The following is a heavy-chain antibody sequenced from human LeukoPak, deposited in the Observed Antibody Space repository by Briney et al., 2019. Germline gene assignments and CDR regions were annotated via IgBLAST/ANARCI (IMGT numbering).Heavy chain of an antibody. CDR3: ARDVDTAMVFNAALFY. V-gene: IGHV4-39*07. CDR1: GGFFSSSSYY. CDR2: FYYRGST. Sequence: SETLSLTCSVSGGFFSSSSYYWGWIRQPPGKGLEWIGSFYYRGSTYYNPSLKSRVTISVDTSKNQLSLKLNSVTAADTAVYYCARDVDTAMVFNAALFYWGQGTLVTVSS. D-gene: IGHD5-18*01. J-gene: IGHJ4*02.